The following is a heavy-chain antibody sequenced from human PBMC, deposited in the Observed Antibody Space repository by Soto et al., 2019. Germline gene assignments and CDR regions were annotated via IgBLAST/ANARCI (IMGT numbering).Heavy chain of an antibody. D-gene: IGHD6-19*01. CDR2: ISGSGVST. V-gene: IGHV3-23*01. Sequence: EVPLLESGGGLVQPGGSLRLSCAASGFTFSSYAMSWVRPAPGKGLDWVSVISGSGVSTYYADSVKGRFTISRDNSKNKLYLQMNSLRAEDTAVYYCECIAGAATWGQGTLVTVSS. J-gene: IGHJ4*02. CDR3: ECIAGAAT. CDR1: GFTFSSYA.